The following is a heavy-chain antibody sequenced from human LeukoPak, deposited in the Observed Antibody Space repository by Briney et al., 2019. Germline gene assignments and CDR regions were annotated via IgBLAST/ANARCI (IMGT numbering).Heavy chain of an antibody. CDR2: IYSGGST. CDR3: AREISRTGAFDI. J-gene: IGHJ3*02. Sequence: GGSLRLSCAASGFTVSSNYMSWVRQAPGKGLEWVSVIYSGGSTYYADSVKGRFTISRDNSKNTLYLQMNSLRAEGTAVYYCAREISRTGAFDIWGQGTMVTVSS. D-gene: IGHD3-3*02. CDR1: GFTVSSNY. V-gene: IGHV3-53*05.